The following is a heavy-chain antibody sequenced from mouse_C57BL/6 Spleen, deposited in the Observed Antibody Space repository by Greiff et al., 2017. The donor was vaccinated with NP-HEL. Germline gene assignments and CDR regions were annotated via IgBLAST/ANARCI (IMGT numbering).Heavy chain of an antibody. CDR3: ARGDYDYDGRTMDY. V-gene: IGHV5-4*01. Sequence: EVQLVESGGGLVKPGGSLKLSCAASGFTFSSYAMSWVRQTPEKRLEWVATISDGGSYTYYPDNVKGRFTISRDNAKNNLYLQMSHLKSEDTAMYYCARGDYDYDGRTMDYWGQGTSVTVSS. J-gene: IGHJ4*01. D-gene: IGHD2-4*01. CDR1: GFTFSSYA. CDR2: ISDGGSYT.